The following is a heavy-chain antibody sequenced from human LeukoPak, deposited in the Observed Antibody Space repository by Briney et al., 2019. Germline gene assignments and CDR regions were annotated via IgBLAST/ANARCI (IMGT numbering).Heavy chain of an antibody. CDR3: ARTGSRYFDWLLIY. V-gene: IGHV4-59*08. CDR2: IYYSGST. Sequence: SETLSLTCTVSGGSISSYYWSWIRQPPGEGLEWIGYIYYSGSTNYNPSLKSRVTISVDTSKNQFSLKLSSVTAADTAVYYCARTGSRYFDWLLIYWGQGTLVTVSS. CDR1: GGSISSYY. J-gene: IGHJ4*02. D-gene: IGHD3-9*01.